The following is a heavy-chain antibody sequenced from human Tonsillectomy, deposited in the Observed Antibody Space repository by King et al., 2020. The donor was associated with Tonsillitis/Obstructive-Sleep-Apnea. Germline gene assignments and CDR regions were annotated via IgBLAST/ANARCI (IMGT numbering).Heavy chain of an antibody. CDR2: IYYSGST. CDR3: ARQGLYYYGMDV. V-gene: IGHV4-59*08. Sequence: QLQESGPGLVKPSETLSLTCTVSGGSISSYYWSWIRQPPGKGLEWIGYIYYSGSTNYNPSLKSRVTISVDTSKNQLSLKLSSVTAADTAVYYCARQGLYYYGMDVWGQGTTVTVSS. CDR1: GGSISSYY. J-gene: IGHJ6*02.